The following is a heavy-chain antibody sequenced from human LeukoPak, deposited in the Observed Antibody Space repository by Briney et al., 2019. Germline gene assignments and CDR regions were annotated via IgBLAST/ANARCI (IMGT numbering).Heavy chain of an antibody. Sequence: SVKVSCKASGGTFSSYAISWVRQAPGQGLEWMGGGIPIFGTANYAQKFQGRVTNTADESTSTAYMELSSLRSEDTAVYYCARDSGAAHGMDVWGKGTTVTVSS. V-gene: IGHV1-69*13. D-gene: IGHD3-10*01. J-gene: IGHJ6*04. CDR1: GGTFSSYA. CDR2: GIPIFGTA. CDR3: ARDSGAAHGMDV.